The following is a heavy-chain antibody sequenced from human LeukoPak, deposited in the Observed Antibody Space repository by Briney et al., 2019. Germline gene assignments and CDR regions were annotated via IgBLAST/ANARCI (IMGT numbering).Heavy chain of an antibody. CDR3: ATDLNSPMIVAPGGAFDI. J-gene: IGHJ3*02. Sequence: ASVKVSCKASGYIFTTYDINWVRQAAGQGLEWMGWMNPKSGNTGYAQNFRGRVTMTEDTSTDTAYMELSSLRSEDTAVYYCATDLNSPMIVAPGGAFDIWGQGTMVTVSS. CDR2: MNPKSGNT. D-gene: IGHD3-22*01. CDR1: GYIFTTYD. V-gene: IGHV1-8*01.